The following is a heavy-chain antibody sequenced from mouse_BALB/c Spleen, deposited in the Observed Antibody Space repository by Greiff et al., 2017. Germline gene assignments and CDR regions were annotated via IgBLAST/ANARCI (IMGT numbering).Heavy chain of an antibody. CDR2: IDPENGNT. CDR3: ALHYARMDY. J-gene: IGHJ4*01. V-gene: IGHV14-1*02. CDR1: GFNIKDYY. D-gene: IGHD1-2*01. Sequence: EVKLQESGAELVRPGALVKLSCKASGFNIKDYYMHWVKQRPEQGLEWIGWIDPENGNTIYDPKFQGKASITADTSSNTAYLQLSSLTSEDTAVYYCALHYARMDYWGQGTSVTVSS.